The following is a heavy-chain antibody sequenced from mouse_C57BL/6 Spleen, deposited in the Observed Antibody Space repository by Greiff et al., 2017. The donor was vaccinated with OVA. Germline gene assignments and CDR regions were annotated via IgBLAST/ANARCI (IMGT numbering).Heavy chain of an antibody. CDR3: AREEGGQQYYFDD. CDR2: IYPRSGNT. CDR1: GYTFTSYG. Sequence: VKLQESGAELARPGASVKLSCKASGYTFTSYGISWVKQRTGQGLEWIGEIYPRSGNTYYNEKFKGKATLTADKSSSTAYMELRSLTSEDSAVYFCAREEGGQQYYFDDWGQGTTLTVPS. V-gene: IGHV1-81*01. J-gene: IGHJ2*01. D-gene: IGHD3-3*01.